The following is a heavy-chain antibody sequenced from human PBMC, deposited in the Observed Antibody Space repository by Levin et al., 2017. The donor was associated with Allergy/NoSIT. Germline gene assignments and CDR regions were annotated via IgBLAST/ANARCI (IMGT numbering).Heavy chain of an antibody. CDR2: INGDGSDT. CDR3: ARDCEMNWGPGAFDI. V-gene: IGHV3-74*01. J-gene: IGHJ3*02. Sequence: GESLKISCAASGFTFSNYWIHWVRQAPGTGLVWVSRINGDGSDTSYADSVKGRFTISRDNAKNTLSLQMSSLRAEDTAVYYCARDCEMNWGPGAFDIWGQGTMVTVSS. D-gene: IGHD7-27*01. CDR1: GFTFSNYW.